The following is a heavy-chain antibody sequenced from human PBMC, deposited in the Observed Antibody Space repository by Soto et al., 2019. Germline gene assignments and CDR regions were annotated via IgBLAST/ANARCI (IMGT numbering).Heavy chain of an antibody. CDR3: ARAQSGYEGLGFDY. Sequence: SETLSLTCTVSGGSINNYYWSWIRQPPGKGLEFIGYIFYTGTTNYNPSLKSRVTISLDTSKNQFSLKLTSVTVADTAVYYCARAQSGYEGLGFDYWGQGTLVTVSS. V-gene: IGHV4-59*01. J-gene: IGHJ4*02. D-gene: IGHD5-12*01. CDR1: GGSINNYY. CDR2: IFYTGTT.